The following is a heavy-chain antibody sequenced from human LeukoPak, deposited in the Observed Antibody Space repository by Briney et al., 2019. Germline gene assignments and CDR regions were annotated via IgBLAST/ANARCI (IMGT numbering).Heavy chain of an antibody. CDR3: ARDLNLWRL. V-gene: IGHV3-48*02. D-gene: IGHD3-16*01. J-gene: IGHJ4*02. Sequence: PGGSLRLSCAASRFTFSSYVMGWVRQAPGKGLECVSYISSSSTTISYADSVKGRFTISRDNAENSLYLQMNSLRDEDTAVYYCARDLNLWRLGGKGTLVTVSS. CDR1: RFTFSSYV. CDR2: ISSSSTTI.